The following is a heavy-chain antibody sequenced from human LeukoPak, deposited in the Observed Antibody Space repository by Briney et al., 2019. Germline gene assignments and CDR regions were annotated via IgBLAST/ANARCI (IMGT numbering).Heavy chain of an antibody. V-gene: IGHV5-51*01. J-gene: IGHJ4*02. CDR1: GYSFTSYW. D-gene: IGHD1-26*01. Sequence: GESLKISCKVSGYSFTSYWIGWVRQMPGKGLVWMGIIYPGDSETRYSPSFQGQVTISVDKSISTAYLQCSSLKASDTAMYYCARQGVGATKDYWGQGTLVTVSS. CDR2: IYPGDSET. CDR3: ARQGVGATKDY.